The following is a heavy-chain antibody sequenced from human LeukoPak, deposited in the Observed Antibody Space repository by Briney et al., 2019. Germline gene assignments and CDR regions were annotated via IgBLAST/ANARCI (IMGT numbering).Heavy chain of an antibody. J-gene: IGHJ3*01. CDR1: GFTFSTYG. Sequence: PGGSLRLSCASSGFTFSTYGMHWVRQAPGRGLEWVAVIWNDGSIKYYGDSVKGRFTISRDNPKNTLYLQMNIVRAEDTAVYYCARAVGPFDFWGPGTKVIVSS. CDR3: ARAVGPFDF. CDR2: IWNDGSIK. V-gene: IGHV3-33*01.